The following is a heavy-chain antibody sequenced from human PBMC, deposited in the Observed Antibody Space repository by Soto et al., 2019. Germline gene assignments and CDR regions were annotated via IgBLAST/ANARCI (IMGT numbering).Heavy chain of an antibody. J-gene: IGHJ4*02. Sequence: PSETLSLTCTVSGGSISSGGYYWSWIRQHPGKGLEWIGYIYYSGSTYYNPSLKSRVTISVDTSKNQFSLKLSSVTAADTAVYYCARSIAAAATNFAYWGQGTLVTVSS. CDR3: ARSIAAAATNFAY. V-gene: IGHV4-31*03. CDR2: IYYSGST. CDR1: GGSISSGGYY. D-gene: IGHD6-13*01.